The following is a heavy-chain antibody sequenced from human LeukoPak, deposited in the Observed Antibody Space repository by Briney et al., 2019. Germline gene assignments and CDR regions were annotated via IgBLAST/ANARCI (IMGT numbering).Heavy chain of an antibody. CDR2: INHSGST. D-gene: IGHD5-12*01. V-gene: IGHV4-34*01. CDR1: GGSFSGYY. Sequence: SETLSLTCAVYGGSFSGYYWSWIRQPPGKGLEWIGEINHSGSTNYNPSLKSRVTISVDTSKNQFSLKLSSVTAADTAVYYCARGRGYRCWFDPWGQGTLVTVSS. CDR3: ARGRGYRCWFDP. J-gene: IGHJ5*02.